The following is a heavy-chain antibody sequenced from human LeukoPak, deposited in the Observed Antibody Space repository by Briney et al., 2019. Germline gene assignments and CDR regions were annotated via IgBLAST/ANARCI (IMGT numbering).Heavy chain of an antibody. CDR1: GLHFSGTA. J-gene: IGHJ5*02. CDR3: AKDGAQYSSGPECDP. D-gene: IGHD6-19*01. Sequence: GGSLRLSCAASGLHFSGTAMSWVRQAPRKGLEWVSAISHDGMNAYYADSVKGRFTISRDNSQKTVSLEMSSLTAADTGVYYCAKDGAQYSSGPECDPRGQGALVTVSP. CDR2: ISHDGMNA. V-gene: IGHV3-23*01.